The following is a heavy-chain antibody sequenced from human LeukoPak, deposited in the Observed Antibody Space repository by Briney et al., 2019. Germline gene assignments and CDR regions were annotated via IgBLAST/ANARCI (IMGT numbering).Heavy chain of an antibody. Sequence: PGGSLRLSCAVSGLTFSSSWMDWIRQPPGKGLEWIGEINHSGSTNYNPSLKSRVTISVDTSKNQFSLKLSSVTAADTAVYYCASDSSGWSDAFDIWGQGTMVTVSS. V-gene: IGHV4-34*01. CDR2: INHSGST. D-gene: IGHD6-19*01. J-gene: IGHJ3*02. CDR1: GLTFSSSW. CDR3: ASDSSGWSDAFDI.